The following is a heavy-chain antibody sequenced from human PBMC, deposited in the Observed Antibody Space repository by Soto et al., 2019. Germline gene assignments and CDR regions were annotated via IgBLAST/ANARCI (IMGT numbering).Heavy chain of an antibody. CDR3: ARENQIVVVPAATPVVAFDI. Sequence: SETLSLTCTVSGGSVSSGSYYWSWIRQPPGKGLEWIGYIYYSGSTNYNPSLKSRVTISVDTSKNQFSLKLSSVTAADTAVYYCARENQIVVVPAATPVVAFDIWGQGTMVTV. CDR2: IYYSGST. J-gene: IGHJ3*02. V-gene: IGHV4-61*01. CDR1: GGSVSSGSYY. D-gene: IGHD2-2*01.